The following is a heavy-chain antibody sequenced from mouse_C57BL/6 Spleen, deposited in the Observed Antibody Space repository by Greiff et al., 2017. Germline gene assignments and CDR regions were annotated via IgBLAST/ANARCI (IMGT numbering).Heavy chain of an antibody. J-gene: IGHJ3*01. CDR2: IYPSDSET. CDR1: GYTFTSYW. Sequence: QVQLQQPGAELVRPGSSVKLSCKASGYTFTSYWMDWVKQRPGQGLEWIGNIYPSDSETHYNQKFKDKATLTVDKSSSAAYMQLRSLTSEDSAVYDSAMRGYYDYGWFAYWGQGTLVTVSA. D-gene: IGHD2-4*01. CDR3: AMRGYYDYGWFAY. V-gene: IGHV1-61*01.